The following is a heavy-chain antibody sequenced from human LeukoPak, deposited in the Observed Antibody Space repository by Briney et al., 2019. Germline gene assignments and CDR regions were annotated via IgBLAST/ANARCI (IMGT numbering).Heavy chain of an antibody. Sequence: GGSLRLSCAVSGFTFSSYGMSWVRQAPGKGLEWVSAISGSGYSAYYADSVKGRFTISRDNAKNPLYLQMNSLRAEDTGVYYCAREGVVGATANHYDYWGQGSLVTVSS. CDR3: AREGVVGATANHYDY. CDR2: ISGSGYSA. V-gene: IGHV3-23*01. CDR1: GFTFSSYG. J-gene: IGHJ4*02. D-gene: IGHD1-26*01.